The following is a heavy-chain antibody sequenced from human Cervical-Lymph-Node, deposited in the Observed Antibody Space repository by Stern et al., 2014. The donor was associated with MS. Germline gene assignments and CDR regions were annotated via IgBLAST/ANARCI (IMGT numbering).Heavy chain of an antibody. CDR1: GGAFTGYY. CDR3: ARDAGHYPFDY. J-gene: IGHJ4*02. Sequence: QVQLQQWGAGLMKPSETLSLTCAVHGGAFTGYYWSWIRQSPGKGLEWRGEIAHTGGTKNNPALKRRGTFSLDPAKSQFSLSLTSLTAADAGVYYCARDAGHYPFDYWGQGTLVTVSS. V-gene: IGHV4-34*04. CDR2: IAHTGGT. D-gene: IGHD2-2*01.